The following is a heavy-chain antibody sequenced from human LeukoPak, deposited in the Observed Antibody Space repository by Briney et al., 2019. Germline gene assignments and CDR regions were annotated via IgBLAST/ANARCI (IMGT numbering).Heavy chain of an antibody. J-gene: IGHJ6*04. CDR1: GFTFSSYA. V-gene: IGHV3-30*14. CDR2: ISYDGSNK. CDR3: ARLAAAAYYYYYGMDV. D-gene: IGHD6-13*01. Sequence: GGSLRLSCAASGFTFSSYAMHWVRQAPGKGLEWVAVISYDGSNKYYADSVKGRFTISRDNSKNTLYLQMNSLRAEDTAVYYCARLAAAAYYYYYGMDVWGKGTTVTVSS.